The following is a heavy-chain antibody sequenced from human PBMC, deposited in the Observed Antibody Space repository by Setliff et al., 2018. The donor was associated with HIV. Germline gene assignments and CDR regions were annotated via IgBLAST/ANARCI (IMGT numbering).Heavy chain of an antibody. CDR2: IYFTGDS. CDR1: GGSISTNNFY. J-gene: IGHJ4*02. CDR3: ARRGAYYDILTGYRSHYFDY. V-gene: IGHV4-39*01. Sequence: SETLSLTCTVTGGSISTNNFYWGWIRQPPGKGLQWIGSIYFTGDSYYDPSLKSRVTISVDTSKNQFSLKLSSVTAADTAVYYCARRGAYYDILTGYRSHYFDYWGQGTLVTVSS. D-gene: IGHD3-9*01.